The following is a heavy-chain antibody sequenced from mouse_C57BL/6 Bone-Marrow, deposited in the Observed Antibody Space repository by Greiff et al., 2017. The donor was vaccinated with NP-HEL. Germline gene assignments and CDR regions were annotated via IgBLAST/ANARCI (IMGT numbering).Heavy chain of an antibody. CDR1: GFTFSSYA. J-gene: IGHJ4*01. CDR2: ISSGGDYI. V-gene: IGHV5-9-1*02. CDR3: TRDPYSMDY. Sequence: EVMLVESGEGLVKPGGSLKLSCAASGFTFSSYAMSWVRQTPEKRLEWVAYISSGGDYIYYAATVKGRFTISRDNARNTLYLQMSSLKSEDTAMDYCTRDPYSMDYWGQGTSVTVSS.